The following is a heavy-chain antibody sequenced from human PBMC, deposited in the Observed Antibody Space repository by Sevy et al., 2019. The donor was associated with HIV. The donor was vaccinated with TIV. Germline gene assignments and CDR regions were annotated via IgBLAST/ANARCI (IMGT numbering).Heavy chain of an antibody. Sequence: GGSLRLSCAASGFTFSNYWLSWVRQAPGKGLEWVANIKRDGSEKYYVDSVKGRFTISRDNAKNSLYLQMNSLRAEDTAVYYCARDCSSASCIWGMDVWGQGTTVTVSS. D-gene: IGHD2-2*01. CDR1: GFTFSNYW. J-gene: IGHJ6*02. CDR2: IKRDGSEK. V-gene: IGHV3-7*03. CDR3: ARDCSSASCIWGMDV.